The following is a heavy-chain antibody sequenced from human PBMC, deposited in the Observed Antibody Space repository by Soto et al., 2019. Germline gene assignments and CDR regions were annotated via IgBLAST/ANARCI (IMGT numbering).Heavy chain of an antibody. V-gene: IGHV4-39*01. CDR2: IYYSGST. CDR1: CGSISSSSYY. Sequence: SETLSLTCTVSCGSISSSSYYWGWIRQPPGKGLEGIGSIYYSGSTYYNPSPKRRVPISLDTSKNQFSLKLRAVIDANTALQYCARQCATYYCYGMDVWSQGTPVTVSS. CDR3: ARQCATYYCYGMDV. J-gene: IGHJ6*02.